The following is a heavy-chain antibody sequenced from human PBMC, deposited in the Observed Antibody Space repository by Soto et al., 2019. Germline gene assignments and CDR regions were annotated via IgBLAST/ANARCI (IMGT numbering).Heavy chain of an antibody. CDR2: IYHDGST. J-gene: IGHJ6*02. CDR3: ARHNYYANHYYYALDV. V-gene: IGHV4-4*02. D-gene: IGHD3-22*01. Sequence: SETLSLTCGVSGGSVSSSNLWTCVRQTPGRGLEWIAEIYHDGSTYRNPSLRSRLIVSVDKSKNNFSLRLSSVTAADTAVYYCARHNYYANHYYYALDVWGPGTTVTVSS. CDR1: GGSVSSSNL.